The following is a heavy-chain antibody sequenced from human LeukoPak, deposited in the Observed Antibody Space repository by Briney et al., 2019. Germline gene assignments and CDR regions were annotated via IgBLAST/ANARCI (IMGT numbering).Heavy chain of an antibody. J-gene: IGHJ4*02. CDR3: GRHDGGSGWPWLGIDY. D-gene: IGHD6-25*01. CDR1: GYSFTSYG. V-gene: IGHV1-18*01. CDR2: VSAYNGNT. Sequence: GASVKVSCKASGYSFTSYGISWVRQAPGQGLEWMGWVSAYNGNTNYAQKLQSRVTMTTDKPTSTVYMELRSLRSDDTAVYYCGRHDGGSGWPWLGIDYWGQGTLVTVSS.